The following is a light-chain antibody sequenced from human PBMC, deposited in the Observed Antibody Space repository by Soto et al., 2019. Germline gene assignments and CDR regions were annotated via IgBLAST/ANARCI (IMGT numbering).Light chain of an antibody. V-gene: IGLV2-8*01. Sequence: QSALTQPPSASGSPGQSVTISCTGTSSDVGGYDYVSWYQQYPGKAPKFMIYEVSKRPSGVPDRFSGSKSGNTASLTVSGLQAEDEADYYCTSYAGDYTWVFGGGTKLTVL. CDR1: SSDVGGYDY. CDR2: EVS. CDR3: TSYAGDYTWV. J-gene: IGLJ2*01.